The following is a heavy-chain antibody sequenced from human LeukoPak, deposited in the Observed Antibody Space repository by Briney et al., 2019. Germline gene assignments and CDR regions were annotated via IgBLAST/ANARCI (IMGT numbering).Heavy chain of an antibody. V-gene: IGHV3-23*01. CDR1: GFTFSSYA. J-gene: IGHJ4*02. D-gene: IGHD3-10*01. Sequence: GGSLRLSCAASGFTFSSYAMSWVRQAPGKGLEWVSAISGSGGSKYYAVSVKGRFTISRDNSKNTLYLQMNSLRAEDTAVYYCAKNPLWFGELRFDYWGQGTLVTVSS. CDR2: ISGSGGSK. CDR3: AKNPLWFGELRFDY.